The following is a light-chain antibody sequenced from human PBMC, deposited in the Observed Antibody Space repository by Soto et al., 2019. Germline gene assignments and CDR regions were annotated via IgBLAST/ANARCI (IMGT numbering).Light chain of an antibody. V-gene: IGKV3-11*01. CDR2: DAS. Sequence: EIVLTQSPATLSLSPGERATLSCRASQSVSSYLAWYQQKPGQAPRLLIYDASNRAIGIPARFSGSGSGTALTLNLSSLEPEDFAVYYCQLRSNWRPYTFGQGTKLAIK. CDR1: QSVSSY. J-gene: IGKJ2*01. CDR3: QLRSNWRPYT.